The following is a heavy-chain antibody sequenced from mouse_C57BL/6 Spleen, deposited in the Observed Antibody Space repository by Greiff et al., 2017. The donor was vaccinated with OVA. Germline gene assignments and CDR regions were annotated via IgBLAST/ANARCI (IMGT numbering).Heavy chain of an antibody. J-gene: IGHJ4*01. CDR1: GFTFSDYY. Sequence: EVNVVESEGGLVQPGSSMKLSCTASGFTFSDYYMAWVRQVPEKGLEWVANINYDGSSTYYLDSLKSRFIISRDNAKNILYLQMSSLKSEDTATYYCARDGGPYYAMDYWGQGTSVTVSS. CDR3: ARDGGPYYAMDY. V-gene: IGHV5-16*01. CDR2: INYDGSST.